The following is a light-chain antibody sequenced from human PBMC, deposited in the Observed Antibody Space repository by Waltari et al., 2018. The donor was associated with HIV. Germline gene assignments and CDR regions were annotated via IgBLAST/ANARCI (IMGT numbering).Light chain of an antibody. CDR1: QSVTSN. CDR3: HQYDKWPRT. Sequence: EIVMTQSPATLSVSPGERATLSCRASQSVTSNLAWYQQKPGQAPRLLIYAASTRATGIPARVSGSGSGTEFTLIISSLQSEDFAVYYCHQYDKWPRTFGGGTKVEI. V-gene: IGKV3-15*01. CDR2: AAS. J-gene: IGKJ4*01.